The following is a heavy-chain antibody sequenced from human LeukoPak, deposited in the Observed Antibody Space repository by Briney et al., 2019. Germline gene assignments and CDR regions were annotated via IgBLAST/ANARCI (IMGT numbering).Heavy chain of an antibody. Sequence: PGGSLRLSCAASGFPFSSYSMTWVRQAPGKGLEWVSAIIGSGDTTYYAASVKGRLTISRDNSKNTLYLQMNSLRAEDTAVYYCAKVTGGDMITYGGLDYWGQGTLVTVSS. CDR1: GFPFSSYS. J-gene: IGHJ4*02. D-gene: IGHD3-16*01. V-gene: IGHV3-23*01. CDR3: AKVTGGDMITYGGLDY. CDR2: IIGSGDTT.